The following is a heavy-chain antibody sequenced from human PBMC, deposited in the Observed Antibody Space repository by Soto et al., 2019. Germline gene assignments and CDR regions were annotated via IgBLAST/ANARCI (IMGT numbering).Heavy chain of an antibody. J-gene: IGHJ3*02. Sequence: SETLSLTCAVYGGSFSGYYWSWIRQPPGKGLEWIGEINHSGSTNYNPSLKSRVTISVDTSKNQFSLKLSSVTAADTAVYYCARVRRPGSGGWGTHRITMIVVANPDAFDIWGQGTMVTVSS. CDR2: INHSGST. CDR3: ARVRRPGSGGWGTHRITMIVVANPDAFDI. CDR1: GGSFSGYY. V-gene: IGHV4-34*01. D-gene: IGHD3-22*01.